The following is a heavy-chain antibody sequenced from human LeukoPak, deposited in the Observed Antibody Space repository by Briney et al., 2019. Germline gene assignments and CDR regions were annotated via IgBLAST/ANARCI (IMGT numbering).Heavy chain of an antibody. CDR3: ARGRRRATVTRYYYMDV. J-gene: IGHJ6*03. V-gene: IGHV4-34*01. D-gene: IGHD4-11*01. CDR2: INHSGST. CDR1: GGSFSGYY. Sequence: TSETLSLTCAVYGGSFSGYYWSWIRQPPGKGLEWIGEINHSGSTNYNPSLKSRVTISVDTSKNQFSPKLSSVTAADTAVYYCARGRRRATVTRYYYMDVWGKGTTVTVSS.